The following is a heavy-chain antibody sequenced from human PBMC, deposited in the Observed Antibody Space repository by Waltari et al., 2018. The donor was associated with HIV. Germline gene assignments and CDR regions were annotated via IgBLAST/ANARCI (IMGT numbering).Heavy chain of an antibody. J-gene: IGHJ4*02. V-gene: IGHV1-8*01. CDR3: ARNDQLIRYFVY. CDR2: MNPNSGNT. D-gene: IGHD3-9*01. Sequence: QVQLLQSGAEVKTPRAAVKLAFKASGYNFTRYDINRQAQATGQGLEWMGWMNPNSGNTGYAQKFQGRISLTRNTSISTAYMELSSLTSEDTAVYYCARNDQLIRYFVYWGQGTLVTVSS. CDR1: GYNFTRYD.